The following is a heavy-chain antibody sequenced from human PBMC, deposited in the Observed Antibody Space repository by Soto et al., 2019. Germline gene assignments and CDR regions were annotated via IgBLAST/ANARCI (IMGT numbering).Heavy chain of an antibody. J-gene: IGHJ4*02. CDR3: ASHSPYGDYGY. V-gene: IGHV4-59*08. CDR1: GGSISSYY. D-gene: IGHD4-17*01. CDR2: IYYSGST. Sequence: QVQLQESGPGLVKPSETLSLTCTVSGGSISSYYWRWIRQPPGKGLEWIGYIYYSGSTNYNPSPKSRVTISVDTSKNQFSLKLSSVTAADTAVDSCASHSPYGDYGYWGQGTLVTVSS.